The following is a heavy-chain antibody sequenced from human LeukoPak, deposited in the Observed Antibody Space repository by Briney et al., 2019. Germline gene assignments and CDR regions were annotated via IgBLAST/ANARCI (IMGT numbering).Heavy chain of an antibody. CDR1: GFTFSSYE. Sequence: QPGGSLRLSCAASGFTFSSYEMNWVRQAPGKGLEWVSYISSSGSTIYYADSVKGRFTISRDNASNSVHLQMNSLRAEDTAVYYCARDIYYYMDVWGQGTTVTISS. CDR2: ISSSGSTI. D-gene: IGHD2-21*01. CDR3: ARDIYYYMDV. V-gene: IGHV3-48*03. J-gene: IGHJ6*03.